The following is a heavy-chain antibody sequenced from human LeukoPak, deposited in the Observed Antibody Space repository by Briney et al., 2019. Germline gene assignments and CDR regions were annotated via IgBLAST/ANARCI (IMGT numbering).Heavy chain of an antibody. CDR3: AGGWMRCSGGSCYSLRAFDI. J-gene: IGHJ3*02. CDR1: GGSFCCYY. Sequence: SETLSHTCAVYGGSFCCYYWRWIPQPPGRGREWIGEINNSGSTYDNPSLKNRVNISVDTSKIQCSLKLRAVTAADTAVYYCAGGWMRCSGGSCYSLRAFDIWGQGTMVTVSS. CDR2: INNSGST. D-gene: IGHD2-15*01. V-gene: IGHV4-34*01.